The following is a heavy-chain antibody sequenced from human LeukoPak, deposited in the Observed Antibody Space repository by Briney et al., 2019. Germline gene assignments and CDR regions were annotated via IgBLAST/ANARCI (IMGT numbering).Heavy chain of an antibody. V-gene: IGHV4-34*01. CDR1: GGSFSGYY. Sequence: TSETLSLTCAVYGGSFSGYYWSWIRQPPGKGLEWIGEINHSGSTNYNPSLKSRVTISVDTSKNQLSLKLSSVTAADTAVYYCARVRKPHAFDIWGQGTMVTVSS. CDR2: INHSGST. J-gene: IGHJ3*02. CDR3: ARVRKPHAFDI.